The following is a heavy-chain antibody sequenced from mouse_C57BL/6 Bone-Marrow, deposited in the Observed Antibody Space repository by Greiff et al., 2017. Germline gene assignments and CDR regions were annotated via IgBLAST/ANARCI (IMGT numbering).Heavy chain of an antibody. V-gene: IGHV1-64*01. D-gene: IGHD1-1*01. CDR1: GYTFTSYW. J-gene: IGHJ4*01. CDR2: IHPNSGST. Sequence: QVQLQQSGAELVKPGASVKLSCKASGYTFTSYWMHWVKQRPGQGLEWIGMIHPNSGSTNYNEKFKSKATLTVDKSSSTADMQLSSLTSEDSAVYYCAKETTVVATKYAMDYWGQGTSVTVSS. CDR3: AKETTVVATKYAMDY.